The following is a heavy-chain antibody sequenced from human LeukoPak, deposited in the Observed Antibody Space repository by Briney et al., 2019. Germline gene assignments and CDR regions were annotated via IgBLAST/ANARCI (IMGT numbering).Heavy chain of an antibody. V-gene: IGHV7-4-1*02. CDR1: GYDFTSYT. CDR3: ARGHRGYDFFDYESEFLDS. CDR2: LNTNTENP. D-gene: IGHD5-12*01. J-gene: IGHJ4*02. Sequence: ASVKVSCKTSGYDFTSYTMNWVRQAPAQGLEWMGWLNTNTENPTYAQGFRGRFVFSVDTSASTAYLQISNLKAEDTAVYYCARGHRGYDFFDYESEFLDSWGQGSLVTVSP.